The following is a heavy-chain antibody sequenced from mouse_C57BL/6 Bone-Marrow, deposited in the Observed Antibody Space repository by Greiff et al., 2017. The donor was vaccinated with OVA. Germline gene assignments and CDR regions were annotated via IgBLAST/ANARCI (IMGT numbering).Heavy chain of an antibody. CDR2: IYPRSGNP. V-gene: IGHV1-81*01. CDR1: GYTFTSYG. CDR3: ARQSYYSNLAWFAY. J-gene: IGHJ3*01. Sequence: VQLQQSGAELARPGASVKLSCKASGYTFTSYGISWVKQRTGQGLEWIGEIYPRSGNPYYNEKFKGKATLTADKYSSPAYMELRSLTSEDSAVYFCARQSYYSNLAWFAYWGQGTLVTVSA. D-gene: IGHD2-5*01.